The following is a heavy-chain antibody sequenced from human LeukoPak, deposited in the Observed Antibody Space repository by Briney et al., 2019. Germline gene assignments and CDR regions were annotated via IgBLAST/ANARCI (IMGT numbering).Heavy chain of an antibody. J-gene: IGHJ4*02. V-gene: IGHV3-9*01. Sequence: GRSLRLSCAASGFTFDDYAMHWVRQAPGKGLEWVSGISWNSGNIGYADSVKGRFTISRDNAKNSLFLQMNSLRAEDTALYYCAKDYCSSTTCYYNYWGQGTLVTASS. CDR2: ISWNSGNI. D-gene: IGHD2-2*01. CDR1: GFTFDDYA. CDR3: AKDYCSSTTCYYNY.